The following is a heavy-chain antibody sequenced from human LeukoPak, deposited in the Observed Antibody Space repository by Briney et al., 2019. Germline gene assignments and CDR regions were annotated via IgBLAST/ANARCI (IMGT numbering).Heavy chain of an antibody. J-gene: IGHJ4*02. CDR2: IYYSGST. Sequence: PSETLSLTCTVSGGSISSGGYYWSWLRQHPGKGLEWIGYIYYSGSTYYNPSLKSRVTISVDTSKNQFSLKLSSVTAADTAVYYCARSRRATTVTLTDYWGQGTLVTVSS. CDR1: GGSISSGGYY. CDR3: ARSRRATTVTLTDY. D-gene: IGHD4-17*01. V-gene: IGHV4-31*03.